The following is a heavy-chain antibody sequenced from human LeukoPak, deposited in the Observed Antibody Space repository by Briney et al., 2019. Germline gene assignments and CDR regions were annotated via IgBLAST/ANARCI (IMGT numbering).Heavy chain of an antibody. J-gene: IGHJ4*02. CDR3: ARGDRGMVPDY. CDR2: IYPGDSDT. Sequence: GESLKISCKGSGYRFTSYWIGWVRQMPGKGLEWMGIIYPGDSDTRYSPSFQGQVTISADKSITTAYLQWRSLKASGTAMYYCARGDRGMVPDYWGQGTLVTVSS. CDR1: GYRFTSYW. D-gene: IGHD5-18*01. V-gene: IGHV5-51*01.